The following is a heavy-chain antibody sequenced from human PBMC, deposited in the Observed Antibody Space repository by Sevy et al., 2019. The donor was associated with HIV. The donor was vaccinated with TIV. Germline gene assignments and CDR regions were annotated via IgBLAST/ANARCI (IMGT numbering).Heavy chain of an antibody. V-gene: IGHV3-30-3*01. D-gene: IGHD3-22*01. CDR3: ARNSGGPMIVVVIIYFDY. J-gene: IGHJ4*02. Sequence: GESLRLSCAASGFTFSSYAMHWVRQAPGKGLEWVAVISFDGSNKYYADSVKGRFTISRDNSKNTLYLQMNCLRAEDTAVYYCARNSGGPMIVVVIIYFDYWGQGTLVTVSS. CDR2: ISFDGSNK. CDR1: GFTFSSYA.